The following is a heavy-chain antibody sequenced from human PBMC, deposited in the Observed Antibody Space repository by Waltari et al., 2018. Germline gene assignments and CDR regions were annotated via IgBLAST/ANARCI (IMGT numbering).Heavy chain of an antibody. CDR1: GGSISSHY. D-gene: IGHD3-10*01. V-gene: IGHV4-59*11. J-gene: IGHJ6*02. CDR2: IYYSGST. Sequence: QVQLQESGPGLVKPSETLSLTCTVSGGSISSHYWSWIRQPPGKGLEWIGYIYYSGSTNYNPSLKSRVTISVDTSKNQFSLKLSSVTAADTAVYYCASSRGVYYYYGMDVWGQGTTVTVSS. CDR3: ASSRGVYYYYGMDV.